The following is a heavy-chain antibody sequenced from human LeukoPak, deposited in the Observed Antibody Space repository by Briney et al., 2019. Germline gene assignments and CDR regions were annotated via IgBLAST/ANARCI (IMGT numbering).Heavy chain of an antibody. D-gene: IGHD3-10*01. CDR3: AKDGLGGFGDYMDV. CDR1: GFTFSSYG. J-gene: IGHJ6*03. Sequence: GGSLRLSCEASGFTFSSYGMGWVRQAPGKGLEWVSSISGTGDKTYYADSVKGRFTISRDNSKNTLYLQMNSLRAEDTAIYYCAKDGLGGFGDYMDVWGKGTTVTISS. CDR2: ISGTGDKT. V-gene: IGHV3-23*01.